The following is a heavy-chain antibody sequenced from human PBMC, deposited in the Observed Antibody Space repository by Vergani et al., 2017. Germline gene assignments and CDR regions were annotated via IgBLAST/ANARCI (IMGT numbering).Heavy chain of an antibody. CDR3: ARDSGGYAIDY. CDR1: GCSISSYY. CDR2: IYYSGST. J-gene: IGHJ4*02. V-gene: IGHV4-59*01. D-gene: IGHD3-10*01. Sequence: QVQLQESGPGLVKPSETLSLTCTVSGCSISSYYWSWIRQPPGKGLEWIGYIYYSGSTNYNPSLKSGVTISVDTSKNQFSLKLSSVTAADTAVYYCARDSGGYAIDYWGQGTLVTVSS.